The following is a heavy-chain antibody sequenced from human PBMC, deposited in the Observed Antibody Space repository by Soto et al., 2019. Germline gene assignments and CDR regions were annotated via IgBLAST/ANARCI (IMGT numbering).Heavy chain of an antibody. CDR3: ARGKSGLSSSWGFYYYYGMDV. CDR2: MNPNSGNT. D-gene: IGHD6-6*01. J-gene: IGHJ6*02. Sequence: ASVKVSCKASGYTFTSYDINWVRQATGEGLEWMGWMNPNSGNTGYAQKFQGRVTMTRNTSISTAYMELSSLRSEDTAVYYCARGKSGLSSSWGFYYYYGMDVWGQGTTVTVSS. V-gene: IGHV1-8*01. CDR1: GYTFTSYD.